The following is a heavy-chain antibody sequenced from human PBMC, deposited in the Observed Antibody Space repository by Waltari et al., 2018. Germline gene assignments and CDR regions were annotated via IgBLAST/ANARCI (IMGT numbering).Heavy chain of an antibody. D-gene: IGHD6-13*01. V-gene: IGHV3-74*03. CDR3: VKDRYTIAWYPMYYGLDL. CDR2: VATNDST. CDR1: GFTLSTSW. Sequence: EVQLVESGGGLVQPGGSLRLPCAASGFTLSTSWMHWVRQFPGKGLVWVSLVATNDSTKCADFAKGRFNGSSNNVTNTISLHMNSLRVEDTALYHCVKDRYTIAWYPMYYGLDLWGQRTTVIVSS. J-gene: IGHJ6*02.